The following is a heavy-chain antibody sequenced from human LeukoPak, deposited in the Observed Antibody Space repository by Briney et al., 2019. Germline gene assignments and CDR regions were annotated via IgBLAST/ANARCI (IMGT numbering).Heavy chain of an antibody. CDR2: IDSDGTTT. V-gene: IGHV3-74*01. Sequence: GGSLRLSCAASGFTLGNAWMHWVRQAPGEGLVWVSRIDSDGTTTIYADSVKGRFTISRDNAKNTVYLQMNSLRVEDTAVYNRARDRPHNWFDPWGQGTLVTVSS. D-gene: IGHD1-14*01. CDR3: ARDRPHNWFDP. J-gene: IGHJ5*02. CDR1: GFTLGNAW.